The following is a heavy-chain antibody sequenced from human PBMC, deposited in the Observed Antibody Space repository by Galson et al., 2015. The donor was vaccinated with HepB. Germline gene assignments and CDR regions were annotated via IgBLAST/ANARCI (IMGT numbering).Heavy chain of an antibody. D-gene: IGHD2-2*01. Sequence: SVKVSCKASGYTFTGYYMHWVRQAPGQGLEWMGRINPNSGATGYAQKFRGRVTMTRDRSVRTAYMEVTSLKSDDTAIYYCARDAIYGESSFDHWFFDLWGRGTLVIVSS. CDR2: INPNSGAT. CDR1: GYTFTGYY. J-gene: IGHJ2*01. CDR3: ARDAIYGESSFDHWFFDL. V-gene: IGHV1-2*06.